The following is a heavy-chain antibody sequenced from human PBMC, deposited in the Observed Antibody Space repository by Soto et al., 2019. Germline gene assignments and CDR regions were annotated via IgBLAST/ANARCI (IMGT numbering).Heavy chain of an antibody. V-gene: IGHV3-48*02. CDR2: ISSSSSII. CDR3: ARDPVGTIIGFYFDY. CDR1: GFTFSSYS. J-gene: IGHJ4*02. D-gene: IGHD1-1*01. Sequence: GGSLRLSCAASGFTFSSYSMNWVRQAPGKGLEWVSYISSSSSIISYADSVRGRFTISRDNAKNSLYLQVNSLRDEDTAVYYCARDPVGTIIGFYFDYWGQGTLVTVS.